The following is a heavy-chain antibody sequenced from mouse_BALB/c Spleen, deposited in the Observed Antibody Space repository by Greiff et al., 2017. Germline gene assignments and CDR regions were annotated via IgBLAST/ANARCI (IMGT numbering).Heavy chain of an antibody. Sequence: VQLQQSGAELVRSGASVKLSCTASGFNIKDYYMHWVKQRPEQGLEWIGWIDPENGDTEYAPKFQGKATMTADTSSNTAYLQLSSLTSEDTAVYYCNVLYYDYDHYAMDYWGQGTSVTVSS. CDR1: GFNIKDYY. J-gene: IGHJ4*01. CDR2: IDPENGDT. D-gene: IGHD2-4*01. V-gene: IGHV14-4*02. CDR3: NVLYYDYDHYAMDY.